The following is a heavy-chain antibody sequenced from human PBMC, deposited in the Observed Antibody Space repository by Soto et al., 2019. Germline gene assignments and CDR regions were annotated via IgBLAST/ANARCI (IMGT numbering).Heavy chain of an antibody. CDR3: VRDSARIVVVPRVDGDNWFDP. V-gene: IGHV3-48*01. CDR1: AFTFSSDN. Sequence: GSLRLSCAASAFTFSSDNMNCFRQSPWNWLYLFSFISGNSDNIKYADSVKGRFTISRDNAKNSLYLQMNSLRAEDTAVYYCVRDSARIVVVPRVDGDNWFDPWGQGTLVTVSS. D-gene: IGHD2-2*01. CDR2: ISGNSDNI. J-gene: IGHJ5*02.